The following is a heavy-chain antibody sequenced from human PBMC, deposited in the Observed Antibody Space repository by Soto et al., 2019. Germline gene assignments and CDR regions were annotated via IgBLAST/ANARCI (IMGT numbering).Heavy chain of an antibody. CDR2: IYYSGST. CDR3: ARPDGVVGAADY. D-gene: IGHD1-26*01. V-gene: IGHV4-39*01. CDR1: GGSISSSSYY. Sequence: QLQLQESGPGLVKPSETLSLTCTVSGGSISSSSYYWGWIRQPPGKGLEWIGSIYYSGSTYYNPSLKSRVTISVDTSKNQFSLKLSSVTAADTAVYYCARPDGVVGAADYWGQGTLVTVSS. J-gene: IGHJ4*02.